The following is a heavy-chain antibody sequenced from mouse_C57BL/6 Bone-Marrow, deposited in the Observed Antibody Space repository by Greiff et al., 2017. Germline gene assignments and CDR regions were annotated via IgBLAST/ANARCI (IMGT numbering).Heavy chain of an antibody. V-gene: IGHV1-63*01. CDR1: GYTFTNYW. CDR2: IYPGGGYT. D-gene: IGHD1-1*01. J-gene: IGHJ1*03. Sequence: QVQLQQSGAELVRPGTSLKMSCKASGYTFTNYWIGWAQQRPGHGLEWIGDIYPGGGYTNYNEKFKGKATLTADKSASTAYMQFSSLTSEDSAIYYCARLRFTSVVDWYFDVWGTGTTVTVSS. CDR3: ARLRFTSVVDWYFDV.